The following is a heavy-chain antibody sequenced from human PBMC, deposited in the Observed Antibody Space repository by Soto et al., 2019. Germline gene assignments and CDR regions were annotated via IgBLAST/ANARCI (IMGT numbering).Heavy chain of an antibody. J-gene: IGHJ4*02. CDR3: ARGTYYYDSSGYYRFDY. CDR1: GGSISSGDYY. Sequence: PSETLSLTCTVSGGSISSGDYYWSWIRRPPGKGLEWIGYIYYSGSTYYNPSLKSRVTISVDTSKNQFSLKLSSVTAADTAVYYCARGTYYYDSSGYYRFDYWGQGTLVTVSS. D-gene: IGHD3-22*01. V-gene: IGHV4-30-4*01. CDR2: IYYSGST.